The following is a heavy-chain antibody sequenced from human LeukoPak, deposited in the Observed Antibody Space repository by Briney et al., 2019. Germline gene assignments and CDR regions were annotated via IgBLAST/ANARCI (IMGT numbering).Heavy chain of an antibody. CDR2: VNESGGT. CDR1: IDSFSNYH. V-gene: IGHV4-34*01. D-gene: IGHD1-26*01. J-gene: IGHJ5*02. Sequence: SETLSLTCAVYIDSFSNYHWNWIRQTPAKGRVWIGEVNESGGTNISPSLRSRVILSVDTSKNQFSLKLISVTVADTAIYYCARGQGATVPQVGKNWFDPWGQGTRVTGSS. CDR3: ARGQGATVPQVGKNWFDP.